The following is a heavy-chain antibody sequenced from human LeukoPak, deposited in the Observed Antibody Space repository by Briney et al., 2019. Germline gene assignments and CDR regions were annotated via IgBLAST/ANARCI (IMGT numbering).Heavy chain of an antibody. CDR2: ISAYNGNT. V-gene: IGHV1-18*01. CDR1: GYTFTSYG. CDR3: ARDVPRLPSLRLGELSPMIDC. J-gene: IGHJ4*02. Sequence: ASVKVSCKASGYTFTSYGISWVRQAPGQGLEWMGWISAYNGNTNYAQKLQGRVTMTTDTSTSTAYMELRSLRSDDTAVYYCARDVPRLPSLRLGELSPMIDCWGQGTLVTVSS. D-gene: IGHD3-16*02.